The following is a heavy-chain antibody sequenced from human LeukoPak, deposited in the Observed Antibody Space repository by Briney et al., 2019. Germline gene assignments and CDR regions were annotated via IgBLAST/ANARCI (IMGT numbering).Heavy chain of an antibody. CDR3: ARDDYGGNKPPDY. Sequence: SETLSLTCGVSGASISNYYWSWIRQPAGKGLEWIGRLYTNGSANFNPSLKSRVTLSVDTSANQFSLRLSSVTAADTAVYYCARDDYGGNKPPDYWGQGTLVTVSS. CDR2: LYTNGSA. V-gene: IGHV4-4*07. J-gene: IGHJ4*02. CDR1: GASISNYY. D-gene: IGHD4-23*01.